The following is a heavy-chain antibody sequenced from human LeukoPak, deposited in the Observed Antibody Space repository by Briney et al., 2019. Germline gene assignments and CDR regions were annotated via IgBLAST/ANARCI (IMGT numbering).Heavy chain of an antibody. J-gene: IGHJ5*02. CDR1: GGSINYYY. Sequence: PSETLSLTCIVSGGSINYYYWTWLRQPPGKGLEWIGYIYSSGTTDYNPSLKSRATISVDTSNNQFSLKLRSVTAADTAIYYCAKQKGLDPWGQGILVTVSS. V-gene: IGHV4-59*01. CDR2: IYSSGTT. CDR3: AKQKGLDP. D-gene: IGHD1/OR15-1a*01.